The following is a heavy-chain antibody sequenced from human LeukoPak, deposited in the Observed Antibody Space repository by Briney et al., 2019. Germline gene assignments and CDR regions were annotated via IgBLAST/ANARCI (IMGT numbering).Heavy chain of an antibody. D-gene: IGHD3-9*01. CDR3: AKVEADYYDILTGYSDY. CDR1: GFTFSSYA. V-gene: IGHV3-23*01. J-gene: IGHJ4*02. Sequence: PGGSLRLSCAASGFTFSSYAMSWVRQAPGKGLEWVSAISGSGGSTYYADSVKGRFTISRDNSKNTLYLQMNSLRAEDTAVYYCAKVEADYYDILTGYSDYWGQGTLVTVSS. CDR2: ISGSGGST.